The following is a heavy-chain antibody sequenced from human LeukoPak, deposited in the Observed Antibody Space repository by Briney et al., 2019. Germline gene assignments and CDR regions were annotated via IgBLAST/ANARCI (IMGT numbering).Heavy chain of an antibody. Sequence: GGSLRLSCAASGFIFDSYDMLWVRQAPGKGLEWVATIDWSGDSTVYADSVKGRFTISRGNARNSLYLQMNSLRAEDTAFYYCVRDRLRADSWGQGTLVTVSS. D-gene: IGHD6-6*01. J-gene: IGHJ4*02. CDR3: VRDRLRADS. V-gene: IGHV3-20*04. CDR2: IDWSGDST. CDR1: GFIFDSYD.